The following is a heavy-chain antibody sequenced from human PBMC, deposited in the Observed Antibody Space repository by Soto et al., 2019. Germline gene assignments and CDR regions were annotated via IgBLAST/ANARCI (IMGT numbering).Heavy chain of an antibody. J-gene: IGHJ5*02. CDR3: ARDQGLRNWFDP. CDR2: IIPIFGTA. CDR1: GFTFSSYA. Sequence: VQLVESGGGLVKPGGSLRLYCAASGFTFSSYAISWVRQAPGQGLEWMGGIIPIFGTANYAQKFQGRVTITADESTSTAYMELSSLRSEDTAVYYCARDQGLRNWFDPWGQGTLVTVSS. D-gene: IGHD4-17*01. V-gene: IGHV1-69*01.